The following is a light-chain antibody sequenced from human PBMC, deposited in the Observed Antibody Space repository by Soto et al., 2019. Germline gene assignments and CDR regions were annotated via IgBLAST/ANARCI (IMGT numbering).Light chain of an antibody. CDR3: QQCSWHPFSVT. CDR2: DAS. Sequence: EIVMTQSPATLSVSPGERATLSCRASQSVSSNLAWYQQKPGQAPRLLIYDASTRATVIPASFSCSGSGTEYTLTISSLQSEDSAVYYCQQCSWHPFSVTFGGGTKVEIK. J-gene: IGKJ4*01. V-gene: IGKV3-15*01. CDR1: QSVSSN.